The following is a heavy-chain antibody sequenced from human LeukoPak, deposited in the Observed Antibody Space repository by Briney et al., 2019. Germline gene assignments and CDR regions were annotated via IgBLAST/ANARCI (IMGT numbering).Heavy chain of an antibody. CDR1: GGSINSHY. D-gene: IGHD3-3*01. CDR3: ARSYYDFWSGFYSDF. CDR2: ISYSGST. V-gene: IGHV4-59*11. J-gene: IGHJ4*02. Sequence: SETLSLTCTVSGGSINSHYWSWIRQPPGKELQWIGFISYSGSTSYNPSLMSRVTVSVDTSKNQISLKLNSVTAADTALYFCARSYYDFWSGFYSDFWGQGALVTVSS.